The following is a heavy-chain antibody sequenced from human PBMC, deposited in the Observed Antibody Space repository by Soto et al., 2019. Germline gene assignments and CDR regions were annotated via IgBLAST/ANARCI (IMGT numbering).Heavy chain of an antibody. D-gene: IGHD2-15*01. V-gene: IGHV4-59*08. CDR3: ARHDKYCSGGSCYYVWFDP. CDR2: IYYSGST. CDR1: GGSISSYY. Sequence: SETLSLTCTVSGGSISSYYWSWIRQPPGKGLEWIGYIYYSGSTNYNPSLKSRVTMSVDTSKNQFSLRLSSVTAADTAVYYCARHDKYCSGGSCYYVWFDPWGQGTPVTVSS. J-gene: IGHJ5*02.